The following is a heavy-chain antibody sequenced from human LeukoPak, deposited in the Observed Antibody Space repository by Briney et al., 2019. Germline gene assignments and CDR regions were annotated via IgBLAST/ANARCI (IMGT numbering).Heavy chain of an antibody. Sequence: SETLSLTCTVSGGSISSSSYYWGWIRQPPGKGLEWIGSIYYSGSTYYNPSLKSRVTISVDTSKNQFSLKLSSVTAADTAVYYCARLAYGSGVVLDYWGQGTLVTVSS. V-gene: IGHV4-39*01. CDR2: IYYSGST. J-gene: IGHJ4*02. CDR3: ARLAYGSGVVLDY. CDR1: GGSISSSSYY. D-gene: IGHD3-10*01.